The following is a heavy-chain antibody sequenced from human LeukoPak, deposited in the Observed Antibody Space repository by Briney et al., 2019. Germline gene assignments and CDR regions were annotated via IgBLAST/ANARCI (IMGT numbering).Heavy chain of an antibody. D-gene: IGHD6-13*01. Sequence: GVSLRLSCAASGFTFSSYGMHWVRQAPGKGLEWVAVIWYDGSNKYYADSVKGRFTISRDNSKNTLYLQMNSLRAEDTAVYYCARDRSGYSDAFDIWGQGTMVTVSS. CDR3: ARDRSGYSDAFDI. V-gene: IGHV3-33*01. CDR2: IWYDGSNK. CDR1: GFTFSSYG. J-gene: IGHJ3*02.